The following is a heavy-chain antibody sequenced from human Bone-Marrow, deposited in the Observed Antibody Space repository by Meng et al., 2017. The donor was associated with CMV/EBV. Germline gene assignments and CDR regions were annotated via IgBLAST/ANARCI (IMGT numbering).Heavy chain of an antibody. CDR2: ISYDGSNT. J-gene: IGHJ4*02. Sequence: GGSLRLSCAACGFTFSSYDMHWVRQAPGKGLEWVAVISYDGSNTYYADFLKGRFTISRDNSQNTLYLQMNSLRPEDTAVYYCASLRYGSGSHSPYYFDYWGQGPLVTRLL. V-gene: IGHV3-30*03. D-gene: IGHD3-10*01. CDR3: ASLRYGSGSHSPYYFDY. CDR1: GFTFSSYD.